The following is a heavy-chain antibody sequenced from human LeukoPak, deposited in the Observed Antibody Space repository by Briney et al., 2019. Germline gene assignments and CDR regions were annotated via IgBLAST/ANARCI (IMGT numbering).Heavy chain of an antibody. CDR2: ISYDGSNK. D-gene: IGHD6-19*01. Sequence: GGSLRLSCAASGFSSYGMHWVRQAPGKGLEWVAVISYDGSNKYYADSVKGRFTISRDNSKNTLYLQMNSLRAEDTAVYYCAKDLVAVAGFDAFDIWGQGTMVTVSS. CDR3: AKDLVAVAGFDAFDI. CDR1: GFSSYG. V-gene: IGHV3-30*18. J-gene: IGHJ3*02.